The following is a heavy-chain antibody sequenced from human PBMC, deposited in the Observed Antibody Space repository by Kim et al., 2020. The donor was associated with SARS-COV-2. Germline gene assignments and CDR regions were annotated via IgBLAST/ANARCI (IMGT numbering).Heavy chain of an antibody. CDR2: VYATSSRE. D-gene: IGHD3-16*01. CDR1: GFSFGKYA. CDR3: AKDVRLCYYYIDV. V-gene: IGHV3-9*01. J-gene: IGHJ6*03. Sequence: GGSLRLSCAASGFSFGKYAMHWVRQAPGKGLEWVASVYATSSREDYAASVRGRFTISRDNANNFLYLQMNSLRIDDTALYYCAKDVRLCYYYIDVWG.